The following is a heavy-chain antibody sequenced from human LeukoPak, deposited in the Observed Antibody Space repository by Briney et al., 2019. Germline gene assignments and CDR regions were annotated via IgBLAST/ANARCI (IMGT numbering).Heavy chain of an antibody. CDR1: GYTFTSYA. CDR2: INAGNGNT. CDR3: ATPLRYCSSTSCYNDAFDT. Sequence: ASVKVSCKASGYTFTSYAMHWVRQAPGQRLEWMGWINAGNGNTKYSQKFQGRVTITRDTSASTAYMELSSLRSEDTAVYYCATPLRYCSSTSCYNDAFDTWGQGTMVTISS. D-gene: IGHD2-2*02. V-gene: IGHV1-3*01. J-gene: IGHJ3*02.